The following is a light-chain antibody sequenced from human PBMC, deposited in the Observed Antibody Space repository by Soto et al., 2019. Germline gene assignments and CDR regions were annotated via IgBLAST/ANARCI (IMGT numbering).Light chain of an antibody. CDR1: SSNIGSNP. Sequence: QAVVTQPPSASGTPGQRVTISCSGSSSNIGSNPVSWYQQLPGTAPKLLIYSNNQRPSGVPDRFSGSKSGTSASLAISALQSEDEADYYCAAWDSSLNAHLLFGGGTKLTVL. CDR2: SNN. J-gene: IGLJ2*01. V-gene: IGLV1-44*01. CDR3: AAWDSSLNAHLL.